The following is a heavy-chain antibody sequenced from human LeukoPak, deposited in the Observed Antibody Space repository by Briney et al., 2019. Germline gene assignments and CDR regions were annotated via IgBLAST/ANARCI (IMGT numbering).Heavy chain of an antibody. Sequence: ASVKVSCKASGYVFTDYSIHWVRQAPGQGLEWVGWINPKSGGTNSAQKFQGRVTTTRDTSITTAYMELSRLTSDDTAVYYCSRGSITNWNWFDPWGQGTLVTVSS. J-gene: IGHJ5*02. CDR1: GYVFTDYS. CDR3: SRGSITNWNWFDP. CDR2: INPKSGGT. D-gene: IGHD1-1*01. V-gene: IGHV1-2*02.